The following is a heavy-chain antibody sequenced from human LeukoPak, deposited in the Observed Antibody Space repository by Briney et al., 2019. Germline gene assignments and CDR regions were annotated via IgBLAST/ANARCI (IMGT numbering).Heavy chain of an antibody. V-gene: IGHV4-59*01. CDR2: IYYSGST. CDR1: GGSIRSYS. CDR3: VRDRVLGAFDI. Sequence: PSETLSLTCTVPGGSIRSYSGTWIRQPPGKGLERIGPIYYSGSTNYNPSLKSRVTISVDPSKNQFSLKLSSVTAADTAVYYCVRDRVLGAFDIWGQGTMVTVSS. D-gene: IGHD3-16*01. J-gene: IGHJ3*02.